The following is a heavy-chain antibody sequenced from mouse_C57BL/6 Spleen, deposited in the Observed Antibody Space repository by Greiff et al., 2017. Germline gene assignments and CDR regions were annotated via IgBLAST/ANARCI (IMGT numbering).Heavy chain of an antibody. CDR1: GYTFTSYW. J-gene: IGHJ4*01. D-gene: IGHD1-1*01. V-gene: IGHV1-69*01. CDR3: AIYGGAMDD. Sequence: QVQLQQPGAELVMPGASVKLSCKASGYTFTSYWMHWVKQRPGQGLEWIGEIDPSDSYTNYNQKFKGKSTLTVDKSSSTAYMHVSSLTSEDSAVYYCAIYGGAMDDWGQGTSVTVAS. CDR2: IDPSDSYT.